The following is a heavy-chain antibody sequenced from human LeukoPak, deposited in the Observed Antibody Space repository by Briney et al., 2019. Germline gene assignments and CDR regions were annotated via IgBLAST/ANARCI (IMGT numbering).Heavy chain of an antibody. CDR1: GFTFSSYE. V-gene: IGHV3-66*02. Sequence: GGSLRLSCAASGFTFSSYEMSWVRQAPGKGLEWVSFIYSGGNTYYADSVKGRFTISRDNSKNTLYLEMNSLRAEDTAVYYCAKDIGSYYDYWGQGILVTVSS. D-gene: IGHD3-10*01. CDR2: IYSGGNT. J-gene: IGHJ4*02. CDR3: AKDIGSYYDY.